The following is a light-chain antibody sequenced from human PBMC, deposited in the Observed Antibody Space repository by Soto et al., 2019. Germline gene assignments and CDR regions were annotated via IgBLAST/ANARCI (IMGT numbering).Light chain of an antibody. Sequence: DIQLTQSPSFLSGSVGDRVTITCRASQGISSYLAWYQQKPGKAPNLLIYAASTLQSGVPSRFSGSGSGAEFTLTISSLQPEDFATYYCQQLNSYPTFGPGTKADIK. CDR3: QQLNSYPT. J-gene: IGKJ3*01. CDR2: AAS. V-gene: IGKV1-9*01. CDR1: QGISSY.